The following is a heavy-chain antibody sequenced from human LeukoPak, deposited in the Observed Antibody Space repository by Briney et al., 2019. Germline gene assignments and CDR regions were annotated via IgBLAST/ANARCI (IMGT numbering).Heavy chain of an antibody. Sequence: SETLSLTCTVSGGTISNYYWSWIRQPPGKGLEWIGYIDYIGSTTYNPSLKSRVTISIDTSKNQFSLRLSSVTAADTAVYYCARGRGDSKGTSFHYWGQGTLVTVSA. CDR3: ARGRGDSKGTSFHY. CDR1: GGTISNYY. V-gene: IGHV4-59*01. CDR2: IDYIGST. D-gene: IGHD3-22*01. J-gene: IGHJ4*02.